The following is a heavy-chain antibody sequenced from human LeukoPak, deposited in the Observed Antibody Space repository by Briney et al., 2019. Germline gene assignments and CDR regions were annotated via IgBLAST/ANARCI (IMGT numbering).Heavy chain of an antibody. V-gene: IGHV4-39*02. CDR1: GGSISSSSYY. D-gene: IGHD3-3*01. CDR2: IYYSGST. Sequence: SETLSLTCTVSGGSISSSSYYWGWIRQPPGKGLEWIRSIYYSGSTYYNPSLKSRVTISVDTSKNQFSLKLSSVTAADTAVYYCARDGVDDWYFDLWGRGTLVTVSS. J-gene: IGHJ2*01. CDR3: ARDGVDDWYFDL.